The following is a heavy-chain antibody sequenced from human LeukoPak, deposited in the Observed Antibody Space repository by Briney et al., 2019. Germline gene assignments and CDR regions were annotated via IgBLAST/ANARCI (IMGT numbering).Heavy chain of an antibody. CDR2: IIPIFGTA. CDR3: ARDEEYYDSSGYYGY. Sequence: ASVKVSCKASGGTFSSYAISWVRQAPGQGLEWMGGIIPIFGTANYAQKFQGRVTITADKSTSSAYMELSSLRSEDMAVYYCARDEEYYDSSGYYGYWGQGTLVTVSS. D-gene: IGHD3-22*01. V-gene: IGHV1-69*06. CDR1: GGTFSSYA. J-gene: IGHJ4*02.